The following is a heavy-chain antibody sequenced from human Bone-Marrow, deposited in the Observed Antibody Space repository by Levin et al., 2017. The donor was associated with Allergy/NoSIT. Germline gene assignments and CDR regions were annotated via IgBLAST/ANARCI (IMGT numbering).Heavy chain of an antibody. CDR3: ARISPLLRWLRGGWIDP. V-gene: IGHV4-39*02. Sequence: SETLSLTCAVSGGSISKSSSYWGWVRQPPGKGLDWIGNIYYTGATSYNPSLKGRLTLSVDTSNNHFSLKLTSVTAADTAVYCGARISPLLRWLRGGWIDPWGQGTLVIVSS. D-gene: IGHD4-23*01. CDR2: IYYTGAT. CDR1: GGSISKSSSY. J-gene: IGHJ5*02.